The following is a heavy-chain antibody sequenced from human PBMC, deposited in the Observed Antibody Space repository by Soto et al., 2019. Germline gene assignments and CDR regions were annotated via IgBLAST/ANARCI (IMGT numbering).Heavy chain of an antibody. J-gene: IGHJ4*02. V-gene: IGHV1-69*13. CDR1: GYIFTSYY. Sequence: ASVKVSCKASGYIFTSYYIHWVRQAPGQGLEWMGGIIPIFGTANYAQKFQGRVTITADESTSTAYMELSSLRSEDTAVYYCARDAPPAYWGQGTLVTVSS. CDR2: IIPIFGTA. CDR3: ARDAPPAY.